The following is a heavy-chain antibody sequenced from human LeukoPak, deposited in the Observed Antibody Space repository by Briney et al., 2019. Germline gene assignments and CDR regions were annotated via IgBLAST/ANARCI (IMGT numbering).Heavy chain of an antibody. CDR3: ARGLLWFGELFLNAFDI. CDR2: MNPNSGNT. V-gene: IGHV1-8*01. D-gene: IGHD3-10*01. CDR1: GYTFTSYD. J-gene: IGHJ3*02. Sequence: ASVKVSCKASGYTFTSYDINWVRQATGQGLEWMGWMNPNSGNTGYAQKFQGRVTMTRNTSISTAYMELSRLRSDDTAVYYCARGLLWFGELFLNAFDIWGQGTMVTVSS.